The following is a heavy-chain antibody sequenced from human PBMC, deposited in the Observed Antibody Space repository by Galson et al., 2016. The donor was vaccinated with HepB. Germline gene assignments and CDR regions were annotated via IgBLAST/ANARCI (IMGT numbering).Heavy chain of an antibody. J-gene: IGHJ4*02. CDR2: ISANNGNS. CDR3: ARDGVVVTAENDS. CDR1: GYTFTRYG. Sequence: SVKVSCKASGYTFTRYGISWVRQAPGQGLEWMGWISANNGNSNYAQQFQGRVTMTTDTSTSTAYMELRSLRSDDTAVYFCARDGVVVTAENDSWGQGTRVTVSS. V-gene: IGHV1-18*04. D-gene: IGHD2-21*02.